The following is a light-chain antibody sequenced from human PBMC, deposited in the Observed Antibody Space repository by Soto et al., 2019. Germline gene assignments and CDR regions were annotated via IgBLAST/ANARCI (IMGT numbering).Light chain of an antibody. Sequence: EIVMTQSPATLSVSPGDRATLPCRASQSVSSNLAWYQQTPGQAPRLLIYGASTRATGIPARFSGSGSGTEFTLTISSLQSEDFAVYYCQQYTYWRTFGQGTKVEIK. V-gene: IGKV3-15*01. CDR1: QSVSSN. CDR3: QQYTYWRT. CDR2: GAS. J-gene: IGKJ1*01.